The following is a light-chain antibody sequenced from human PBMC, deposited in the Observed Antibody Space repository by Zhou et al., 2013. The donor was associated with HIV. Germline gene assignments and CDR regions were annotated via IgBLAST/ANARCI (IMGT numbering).Light chain of an antibody. CDR2: GAS. CDR1: QNVSSN. V-gene: IGKV3-15*01. CDR3: QQYNNWPLFT. Sequence: SCRASQNVSSNLAWYQQKPGQAPRLLIYGASTRATGIPARFRGSGSGTEFTLTISSMQSEDFAVYYCQQYNNWPLFTFGPGTKVDIK. J-gene: IGKJ3*01.